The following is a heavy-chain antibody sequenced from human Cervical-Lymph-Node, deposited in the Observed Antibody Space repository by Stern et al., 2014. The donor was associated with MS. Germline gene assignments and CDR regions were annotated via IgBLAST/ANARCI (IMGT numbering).Heavy chain of an antibody. J-gene: IGHJ6*02. CDR1: GFTFSYYW. Sequence: EMQLVESGGGLVQPGGSLRLSCAASGFTFSYYWMTWVRQAPGKGLEWVANIKEDESEKYYVGSVKGRFTISRDNAKNSLYLQMNSLRAEDTAVYYCARDVMTTVTMSRVYYYYGMDVWGQGTTVTVSS. CDR2: IKEDESEK. D-gene: IGHD4-17*01. CDR3: ARDVMTTVTMSRVYYYYGMDV. V-gene: IGHV3-7*01.